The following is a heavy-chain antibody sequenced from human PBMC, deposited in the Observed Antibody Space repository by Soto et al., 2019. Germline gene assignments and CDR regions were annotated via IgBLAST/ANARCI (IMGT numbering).Heavy chain of an antibody. CDR1: GGSVSSSRSV. CDR3: ARPRNYAFDI. J-gene: IGHJ3*02. CDR2: IYHTKDT. V-gene: IGHV4-39*01. Sequence: VSLTSTVSGGSVSSSRSVWGWIRQSPVKGLEWIGSIYHTKDTYYNPSLKSRVTISADASRNQFSLRLSSVSAADTAVYYCARPRNYAFDIWGPGTMVTVSS.